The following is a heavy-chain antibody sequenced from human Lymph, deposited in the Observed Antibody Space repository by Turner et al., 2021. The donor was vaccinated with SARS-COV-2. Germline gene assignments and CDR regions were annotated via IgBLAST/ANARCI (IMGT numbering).Heavy chain of an antibody. CDR3: ARHGFSGWYGGGMDV. J-gene: IGHJ6*02. D-gene: IGHD6-19*01. V-gene: IGHV4-59*08. Sequence: QVQLQESGPGLVKPSETLSLTCTVSGGSISSYYWSWIRQPPGKGLEWIVYIHYSGSTNYNPSLKSRVTISVDTSKKQFSLKLNSVTAADTAVYYCARHGFSGWYGGGMDVWGQGTTVTVSS. CDR1: GGSISSYY. CDR2: IHYSGST.